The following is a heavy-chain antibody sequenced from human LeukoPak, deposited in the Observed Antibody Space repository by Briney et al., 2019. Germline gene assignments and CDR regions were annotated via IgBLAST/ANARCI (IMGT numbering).Heavy chain of an antibody. CDR3: TRGRAYYDSTGYYY. J-gene: IGHJ4*02. CDR1: GGSMTNYY. D-gene: IGHD3-22*01. CDR2: TYYSGNT. V-gene: IGHV4-59*01. Sequence: SETLSLTCTVSGGSMTNYYWTWIRQSPGKGLEWIGHTYYSGNTNYNPSLKSRVTISIDTSRNQFSLKLSSVTAADTAVYYCTRGRAYYDSTGYYYWGRGILVTVSS.